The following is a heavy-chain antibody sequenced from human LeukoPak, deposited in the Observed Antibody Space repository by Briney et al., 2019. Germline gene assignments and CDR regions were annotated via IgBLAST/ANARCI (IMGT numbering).Heavy chain of an antibody. J-gene: IGHJ4*02. D-gene: IGHD6-13*01. Sequence: GGSLRLSCAASGFTFSSYAMSWVRQAPGKGLEWVSSLSGSGGTTYYADSVKGRFTISRDNANNRLYLQMNIVTAEDTALYYCAKDVLDSINWSWGDYWGQGTLVTVSS. V-gene: IGHV3-23*01. CDR2: LSGSGGTT. CDR3: AKDVLDSINWSWGDY. CDR1: GFTFSSYA.